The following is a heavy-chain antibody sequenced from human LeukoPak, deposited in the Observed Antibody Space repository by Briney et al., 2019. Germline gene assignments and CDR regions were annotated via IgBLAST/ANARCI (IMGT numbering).Heavy chain of an antibody. CDR2: IFHSGSI. J-gene: IGHJ2*01. V-gene: IGHV4-61*01. Sequence: PSETLSLTCTVSGGSFSNGYYYWSWIRQPPGKGLEWIGYIFHSGSINNNPSLKSRVTISVDTSKNQFSLKLTSVTAADTAVYYCVRAPQPTSYGDYGKRYFDLWGRGTLVTVSS. CDR1: GGSFSNGYYY. D-gene: IGHD4-17*01. CDR3: VRAPQPTSYGDYGKRYFDL.